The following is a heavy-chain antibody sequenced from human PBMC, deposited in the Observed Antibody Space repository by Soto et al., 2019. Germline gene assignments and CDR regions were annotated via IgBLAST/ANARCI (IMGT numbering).Heavy chain of an antibody. CDR1: GFSFSSYG. D-gene: IGHD1-26*01. V-gene: IGHV3-30*18. CDR2: ISYDGSNE. CDR3: AKATYSGSYFSDY. J-gene: IGHJ4*02. Sequence: QVQLVESGGGVVQPGRSLRLSCAASGFSFSSYGLHWVRQAPGKGLEWVAAISYDGSNEYYADSVKGRSTISRDNSKNTLYLQMNSLRAEDTAVYYCAKATYSGSYFSDYWGQGTLVTVSS.